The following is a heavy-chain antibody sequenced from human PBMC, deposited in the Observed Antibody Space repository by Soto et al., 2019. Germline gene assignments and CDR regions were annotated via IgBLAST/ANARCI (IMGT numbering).Heavy chain of an antibody. J-gene: IGHJ6*02. Sequence: SGPTLVNPTETLTLTCSVSGYSLTNGRMGVSWIRQPPGKALEWLAHFFSDAERSYSTSMQSRLNMYKDSSGSQVVLTMTNMAPADTATYFCARMDGDYNYYGLDVWGHGIAVTVSS. CDR2: FFSDAER. CDR3: ARMDGDYNYYGLDV. V-gene: IGHV2-26*01. D-gene: IGHD4-17*01. CDR1: GYSLTNGRMG.